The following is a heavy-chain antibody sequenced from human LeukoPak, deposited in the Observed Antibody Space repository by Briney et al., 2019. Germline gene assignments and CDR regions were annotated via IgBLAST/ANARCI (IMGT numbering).Heavy chain of an antibody. D-gene: IGHD4-23*01. CDR1: GGSFSGFY. Sequence: SETLSLTCAVYGGSFSGFYWSGIRQPPGKGVEWIGDIYHSGSTNYNPSLKSRVTISVDTSKNQFSRKLSSVTAADTAVYYCARNSSPDYYYYYMDVWGKGTTVTVS. CDR2: IYHSGST. J-gene: IGHJ6*03. CDR3: ARNSSPDYYYYYMDV. V-gene: IGHV4-34*01.